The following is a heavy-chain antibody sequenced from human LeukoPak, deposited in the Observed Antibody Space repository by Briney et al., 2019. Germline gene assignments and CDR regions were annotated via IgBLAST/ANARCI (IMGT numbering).Heavy chain of an antibody. V-gene: IGHV3-7*01. J-gene: IGHJ4*02. D-gene: IGHD3-10*01. Sequence: GGSLRLSCAASGSSFSNYWMTWDRQGPGKGLEWVANIKQDGSKKNYVDSVKGRFTISRDNAKNSLYLQMNSLRAEDTAVYYCAGRSGSSDCWGQGTLVTVSA. CDR3: AGRSGSSDC. CDR1: GSSFSNYW. CDR2: IKQDGSKK.